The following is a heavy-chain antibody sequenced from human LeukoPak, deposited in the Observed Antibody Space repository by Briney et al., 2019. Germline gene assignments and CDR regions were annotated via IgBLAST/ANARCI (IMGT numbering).Heavy chain of an antibody. CDR3: ARDLAAIRYFDY. D-gene: IGHD2-21*02. Sequence: KPSETLSLTCTVSGGSISSSSYYWGWIRQPPGKGLEWIGSIYYSGSTYYNPSLKSRVTISVDTSKNQFSLKLSSVTAADTAAYYCARDLAAIRYFDYWGQGTLVTVSS. CDR1: GGSISSSSYY. CDR2: IYYSGST. V-gene: IGHV4-39*07. J-gene: IGHJ4*02.